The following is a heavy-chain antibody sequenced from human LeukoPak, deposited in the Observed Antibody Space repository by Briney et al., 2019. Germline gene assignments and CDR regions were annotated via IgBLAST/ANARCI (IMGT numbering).Heavy chain of an antibody. CDR2: IDNSGNT. J-gene: IGHJ4*02. V-gene: IGHV4-4*08. CDR3: AREKYSPGAVDY. CDR1: GGSLSGYY. Sequence: SETLSLTCTVSGGSLSGYYWNWIRQPPGKGPEWIGYIDNSGNTGSNPSLKSRVTISVDTSKNQFSLKVSSVTAADTAVYYCAREKYSPGAVDYWGQGSLVTVSS. D-gene: IGHD6-6*01.